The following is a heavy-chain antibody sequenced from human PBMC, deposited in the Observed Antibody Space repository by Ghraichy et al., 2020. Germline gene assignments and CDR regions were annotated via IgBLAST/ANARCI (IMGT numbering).Heavy chain of an antibody. CDR3: ASPTMVRGVTHPLEYGMDV. Sequence: GESLNISCKGSGYSFTSYWIGWVRQMPGKGLEWMGIIYPGDSDTRYSPSFQGQVTISADKSISTAYLQWSSLKASDTAMYYCASPTMVRGVTHPLEYGMDVWGQGTTVTVSS. CDR1: GYSFTSYW. D-gene: IGHD3-10*01. CDR2: IYPGDSDT. J-gene: IGHJ6*02. V-gene: IGHV5-51*01.